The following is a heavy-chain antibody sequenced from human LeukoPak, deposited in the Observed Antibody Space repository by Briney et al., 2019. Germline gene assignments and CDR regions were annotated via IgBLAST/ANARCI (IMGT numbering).Heavy chain of an antibody. J-gene: IGHJ4*02. CDR3: ARDIHTAMVRYFDY. D-gene: IGHD5-18*01. V-gene: IGHV3-30*04. Sequence: GGSLRPSCAASGFTFSSYAMHWVRQAPGKGLEWVAVISYDGSNKYYADSVKGRFTISRDNSKSTLYLQMNSLRAEDTAVYYCARDIHTAMVRYFDYWGQGTLVTVSS. CDR2: ISYDGSNK. CDR1: GFTFSSYA.